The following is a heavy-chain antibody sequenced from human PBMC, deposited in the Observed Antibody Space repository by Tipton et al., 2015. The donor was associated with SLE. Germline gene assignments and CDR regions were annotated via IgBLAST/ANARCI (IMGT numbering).Heavy chain of an antibody. CDR3: VRERKYVVRFRELVAPDL. V-gene: IGHV4-34*01. D-gene: IGHD1-26*01. Sequence: LRLSCAVYGGSFSDYYWSWIRQTPGEGLEWIGEINHTGGTNYNPSLESRVTMSVDISKNQFSLKLSSVTAADTAMYYCVRERKYVVRFRELVAPDLWGQGTAITVSS. J-gene: IGHJ3*01. CDR1: GGSFSDYY. CDR2: INHTGGT.